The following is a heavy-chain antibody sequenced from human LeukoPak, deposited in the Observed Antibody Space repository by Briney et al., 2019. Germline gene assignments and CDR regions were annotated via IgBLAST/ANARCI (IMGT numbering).Heavy chain of an antibody. Sequence: SETLSLTCTVSGGSISSSSYYWGWIRQPPGKGLEWIGSIYYSGSTYYNPSLKSRVSTLVDTSKKQFSLKLNFVTAADTAMYYCAKWEGQLRAFDVWGQGTMVTVSS. CDR1: GGSISSSSYY. D-gene: IGHD5-24*01. V-gene: IGHV4-39*07. J-gene: IGHJ3*01. CDR2: IYYSGST. CDR3: AKWEGQLRAFDV.